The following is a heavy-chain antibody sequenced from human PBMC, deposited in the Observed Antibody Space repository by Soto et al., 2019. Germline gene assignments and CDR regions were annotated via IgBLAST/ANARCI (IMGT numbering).Heavy chain of an antibody. J-gene: IGHJ5*02. CDR3: AREGSPYYYGSGTARWFDP. CDR2: IYHSGST. V-gene: IGHV4-30-2*01. CDR1: GGSISSGGYS. Sequence: PSETLSLTCAVSGGSISSGGYSWSWIRQPPGKGLEWIGYIYHSGSTYYNPSLKSRVTISVDRSKNQFSLKLSSVTAADTAVYYCAREGSPYYYGSGTARWFDPWGQGTLVTV. D-gene: IGHD3-10*01.